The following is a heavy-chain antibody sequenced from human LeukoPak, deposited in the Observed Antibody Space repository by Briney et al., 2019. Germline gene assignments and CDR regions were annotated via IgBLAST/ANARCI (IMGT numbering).Heavy chain of an antibody. CDR1: GGSFSGYY. D-gene: IGHD7-27*01. J-gene: IGHJ4*02. CDR3: ARPRANWGFWRGPFDY. V-gene: IGHV4-34*01. Sequence: SETLSLTCAVYGGSFSGYYWSWIRQPPGKGLEWIGEINHSGSPNYNPSLKSRVTISVDTSKNQFSLKLSSVTAADTAVYYCARPRANWGFWRGPFDYWGQGTLVTVSS. CDR2: INHSGSP.